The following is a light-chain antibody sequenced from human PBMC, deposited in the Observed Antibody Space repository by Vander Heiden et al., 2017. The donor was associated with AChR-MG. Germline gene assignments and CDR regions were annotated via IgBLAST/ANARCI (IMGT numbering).Light chain of an antibody. V-gene: IGLV2-14*01. Sequence: QSALTQPASVSGSPGQSITISCTGTSSDVGRYNHVSWYQQHPGKAPKLIIYDVTNRPSGVSNRFSGSKSGNTASLTISGLQAEDEADYYCSSYTGSSTLNVFGTGTKVTVL. J-gene: IGLJ1*01. CDR3: SSYTGSSTLNV. CDR1: SSDVGRYNH. CDR2: DVT.